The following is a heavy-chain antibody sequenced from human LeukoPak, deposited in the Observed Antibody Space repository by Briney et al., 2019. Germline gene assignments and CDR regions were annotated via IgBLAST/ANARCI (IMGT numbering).Heavy chain of an antibody. D-gene: IGHD4-17*01. CDR3: ARVDYGDYYFDY. J-gene: IGHJ4*02. V-gene: IGHV3-53*01. CDR1: GFTVSSNY. Sequence: GGSLRLSCAASGFTVSSNYMSWVRQATGKGLEWVSVIYSGGSTYYADSVKGRFTISRDNSKNTLYLQMNSLRAEDTAAYYCARVDYGDYYFDYWGQGTLVTVSS. CDR2: IYSGGST.